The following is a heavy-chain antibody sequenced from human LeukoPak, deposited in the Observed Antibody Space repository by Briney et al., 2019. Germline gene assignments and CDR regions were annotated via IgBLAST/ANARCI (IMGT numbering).Heavy chain of an antibody. CDR2: IWYDGNNT. V-gene: IGHV3-33*01. CDR3: ASRYYGGDYYYYYGMDV. D-gene: IGHD3-10*01. Sequence: GGSLRLSCAASGFIFNNYGMHWVRQAPGKGPEWVAIIWYDGNNTYYPDSVKGRFTISRDNAKNSLYLQMNSLRDEDTAVYYCASRYYGGDYYYYYGMDVWGQGTTVTVSS. J-gene: IGHJ6*02. CDR1: GFIFNNYG.